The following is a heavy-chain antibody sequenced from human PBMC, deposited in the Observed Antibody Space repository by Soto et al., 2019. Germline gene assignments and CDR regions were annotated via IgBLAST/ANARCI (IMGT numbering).Heavy chain of an antibody. D-gene: IGHD2-2*01. Sequence: ASVKVSCKASGYTFTSYGISWVRQAPGQGLEWMGWISAYNGNTNYAQKLQGRVTMTTDTSTSTAYMELRSLRSDNTAVYYCAREGSVVPAATLNFDYWGQGTLVTV. V-gene: IGHV1-18*01. CDR1: GYTFTSYG. CDR3: AREGSVVPAATLNFDY. CDR2: ISAYNGNT. J-gene: IGHJ4*02.